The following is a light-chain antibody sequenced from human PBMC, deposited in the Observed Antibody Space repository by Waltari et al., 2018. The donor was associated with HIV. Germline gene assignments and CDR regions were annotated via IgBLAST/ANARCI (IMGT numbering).Light chain of an antibody. CDR2: DNH. V-gene: IGLV1-51*01. J-gene: IGLJ2*01. CDR3: GTWDTSLKAGV. CDR1: TSNIGNNF. Sequence: QSVLTQPPAVSAAPGQKVTISCSGTTSNIGNNFVCWYQKLPGTAPKLLIFDNHMLPSGFSDRFPASKSATSATLDITGLHTGDEAEYYCGTWDTSLKAGVFGGGTNVSVL.